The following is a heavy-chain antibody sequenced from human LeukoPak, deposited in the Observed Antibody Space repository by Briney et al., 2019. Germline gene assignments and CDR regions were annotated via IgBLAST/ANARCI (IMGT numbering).Heavy chain of an antibody. CDR2: IKQNGSEK. V-gene: IGHV3-7*01. CDR3: ARDHSGYCFWSGYPLYYFDY. J-gene: IGHJ4*02. D-gene: IGHD3-3*01. CDR1: GFTFSSYR. Sequence: PGGSLRLSCAASGFTFSSYRMSWVRQAPGKGLEWVANIKQNGSEKYYVDSVKGRFTISRDNAKNSLYLQMNSLRAEDTAVYYWARDHSGYCFWSGYPLYYFDYWGQGTLVTVSS.